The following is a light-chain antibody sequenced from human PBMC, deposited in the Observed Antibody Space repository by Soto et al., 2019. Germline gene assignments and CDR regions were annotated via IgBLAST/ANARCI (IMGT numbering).Light chain of an antibody. Sequence: QSALTQPASVSGSPGQSITISCIGTSSDVGSYNLVSWYQQDPGKAPKLLIYEVSERPSGVSNRFSGSKSGNTAALTISGLQAEDEAEYYCTSRTSSGSSVFGGGTKLTVL. CDR3: TSRTSSGSSV. CDR1: SSDVGSYNL. J-gene: IGLJ2*01. CDR2: EVS. V-gene: IGLV2-14*02.